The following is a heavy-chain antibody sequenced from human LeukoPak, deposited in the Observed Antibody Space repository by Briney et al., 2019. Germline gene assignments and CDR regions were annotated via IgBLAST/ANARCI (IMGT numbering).Heavy chain of an antibody. V-gene: IGHV4-59*01. J-gene: IGHJ4*02. CDR3: ARVDPDSSSTLEVFDY. CDR1: GGSISSYY. CDR2: IYYSGST. D-gene: IGHD6-6*01. Sequence: SETLSLTCTVSGGSISSYYWSWIRQPPGKGLEWIGYIYYSGSTNYNPSLKSRVTISVDTSKNQFSLKLSSVTAADTAVYYCARVDPDSSSTLEVFDYWGQGTLVTVSP.